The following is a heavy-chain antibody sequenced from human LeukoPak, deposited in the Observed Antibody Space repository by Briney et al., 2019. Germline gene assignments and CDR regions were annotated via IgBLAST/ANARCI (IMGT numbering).Heavy chain of an antibody. J-gene: IGHJ4*02. Sequence: GASVKVSCKASVYTFTSYDINWVRQATGQGLEWMGWMNPNSGNTGYAQKFQGRVTMTGNTSISTAYMELSSLRSEDTAVYYCARGGIAARPPWGYWGQGTLVTVSS. V-gene: IGHV1-8*01. CDR1: VYTFTSYD. CDR3: ARGGIAARPPWGY. CDR2: MNPNSGNT. D-gene: IGHD6-6*01.